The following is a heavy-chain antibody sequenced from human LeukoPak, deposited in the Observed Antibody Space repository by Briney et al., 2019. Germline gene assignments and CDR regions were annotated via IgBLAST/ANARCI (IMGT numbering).Heavy chain of an antibody. V-gene: IGHV3-23*01. CDR3: AEDRRGYCSSTSCSPFDY. Sequence: GGSLRLSCAASGFTFSNYAMTWVRQAPGKGLEWVSGISGSGGSTYYADSVKGRFTISRDNSKNTLYLQMNSLRAEDTAVYYCAEDRRGYCSSTSCSPFDYWGQGTLVTVSS. CDR1: GFTFSNYA. D-gene: IGHD2-2*01. J-gene: IGHJ4*02. CDR2: ISGSGGST.